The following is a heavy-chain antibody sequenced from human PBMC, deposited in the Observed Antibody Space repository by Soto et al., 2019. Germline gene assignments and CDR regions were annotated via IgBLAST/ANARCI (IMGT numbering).Heavy chain of an antibody. V-gene: IGHV1-2*02. D-gene: IGHD6-6*01. CDR1: GYTLTGYY. J-gene: IGHJ6*02. CDR2: INPNSGGT. CDR3: ARGRPRHIAARLNYYGMDV. Sequence: ASVKVSCKASGYTLTGYYMHWVRQAPGQGLEWMGWINPNSGGTNYAQKFQGRVTMTRDTSISTAYMELSRLRSDDTAVYYCARGRPRHIAARLNYYGMDVWGQGTTVTVSS.